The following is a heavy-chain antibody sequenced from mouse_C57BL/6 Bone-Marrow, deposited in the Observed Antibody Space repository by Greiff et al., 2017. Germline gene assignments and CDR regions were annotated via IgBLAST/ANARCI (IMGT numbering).Heavy chain of an antibody. CDR3: ARSPSY. CDR1: GYTFTSYW. CDR2: IHPNSGST. J-gene: IGHJ3*01. Sequence: QVQLQQPGAELVKPGASVKLSCKASGYTFTSYWMHWVKQRPGQGLEWIGMIHPNSGSTNYNEKFKSKATLTVDKSSSTAYMQRSSLTSEDSAVYYCARSPSYWGQGTLVTVSA. V-gene: IGHV1-64*01.